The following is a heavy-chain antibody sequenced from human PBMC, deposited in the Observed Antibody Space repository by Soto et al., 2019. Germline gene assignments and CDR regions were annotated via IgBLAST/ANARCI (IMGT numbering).Heavy chain of an antibody. Sequence: ASVKVSCKASGYTFTSHYMHWVRQAPGQGLEWMGIINPSGGSTNYAQNFQGRATMTREPSTSTVYMELSSLRSEDTAVYYCAREAVGAARPGMYYFDYWGQGTLVTVSS. D-gene: IGHD6-6*01. CDR2: INPSGGST. CDR3: AREAVGAARPGMYYFDY. CDR1: GYTFTSHY. J-gene: IGHJ4*02. V-gene: IGHV1-46*01.